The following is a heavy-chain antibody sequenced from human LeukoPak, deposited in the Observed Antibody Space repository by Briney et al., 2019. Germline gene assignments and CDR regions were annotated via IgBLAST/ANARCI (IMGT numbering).Heavy chain of an antibody. Sequence: GESLKISCKASGYSFTSYWIGWVRQMPGEGLEWMGIIYPGDSDTRYSPSFEGQVTISADKSTSTASVQWSNLKASDTAIYYCARRDYGGNSYFDSWGQGTLVTVSS. CDR1: GYSFTSYW. D-gene: IGHD4-23*01. J-gene: IGHJ4*02. V-gene: IGHV5-51*01. CDR2: IYPGDSDT. CDR3: ARRDYGGNSYFDS.